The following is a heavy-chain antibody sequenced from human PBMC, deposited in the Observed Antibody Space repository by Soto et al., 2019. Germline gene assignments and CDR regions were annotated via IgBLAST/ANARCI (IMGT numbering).Heavy chain of an antibody. J-gene: IGHJ6*03. Sequence: GGSLRLSCAASGFTLSSYSMNWVRQAPGKGLEWVSYISSSSSTIYYADSVKGRFTISRDNAKNSLYLQMNSLRAEDTAVYYCARDAYYYYMDVWGKGTTVPVSS. CDR1: GFTLSSYS. V-gene: IGHV3-48*01. CDR3: ARDAYYYYMDV. CDR2: ISSSSSTI.